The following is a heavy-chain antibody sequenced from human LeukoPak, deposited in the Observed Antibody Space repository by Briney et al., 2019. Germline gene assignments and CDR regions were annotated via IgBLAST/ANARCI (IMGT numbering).Heavy chain of an antibody. V-gene: IGHV3-74*03. CDR2: INPDGRTI. D-gene: IGHD1-26*01. CDR1: GFTVSSNY. CDR3: ARVAVGRYDFDY. J-gene: IGHJ4*01. Sequence: GGSLRLSCAASGFTVSSNYMHWVRQAPGKGPVWVSRINPDGRTITYADSVVGRITISRDNAKNTLYLQMNSLRDEDTAVYYCARVAVGRYDFDYWGRGTLVTVSS.